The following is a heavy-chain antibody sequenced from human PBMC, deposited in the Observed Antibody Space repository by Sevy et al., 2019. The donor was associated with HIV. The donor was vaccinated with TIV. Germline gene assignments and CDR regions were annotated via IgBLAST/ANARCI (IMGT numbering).Heavy chain of an antibody. Sequence: GGSLRLSCAASGFTFSIYSMTWVRQAPGKGLEWVSSISSRSSYIYYADSVKGRFTISRDNSKNTLYLQMNSLRAEDTAVYYCARGWLRKWLLPPFDYWGQGTLVTVSS. J-gene: IGHJ4*02. CDR2: ISSRSSYI. CDR3: ARGWLRKWLLPPFDY. V-gene: IGHV3-21*01. CDR1: GFTFSIYS. D-gene: IGHD3-22*01.